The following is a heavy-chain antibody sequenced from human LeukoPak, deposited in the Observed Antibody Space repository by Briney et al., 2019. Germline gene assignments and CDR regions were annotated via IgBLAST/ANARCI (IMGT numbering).Heavy chain of an antibody. CDR1: GFTFSNAW. CDR3: TKAYYYGSGSLDY. CDR2: IKSKTDGGTT. D-gene: IGHD3-10*01. V-gene: IGHV3-15*01. Sequence: GGSLRLSCAASGFTFSNAWMSWVRQAPGKGLEWVGRIKSKTDGGTTDYAAPVKGRFTISRDDSKNTLYLQMNSLKTEDTAIYYCTKAYYYGSGSLDYWGQGTLVTVSS. J-gene: IGHJ4*02.